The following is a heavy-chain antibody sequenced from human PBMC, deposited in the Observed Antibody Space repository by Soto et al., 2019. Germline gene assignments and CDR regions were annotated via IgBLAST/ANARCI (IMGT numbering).Heavy chain of an antibody. CDR1: GYTLTELS. CDR3: ATDRKGEYGGSGSYYRGTLMDV. V-gene: IGHV1-24*01. CDR2: FDPEDGET. D-gene: IGHD3-10*01. J-gene: IGHJ6*02. Sequence: QVQLVQSGAEVKKPGASVKVSCKVSGYTLTELSMHWVRQAPGKGLEWMGGFDPEDGETIYAQKFQGRVTMTEDTSTDTAYMELSSLRSEDTAVYYCATDRKGEYGGSGSYYRGTLMDVWGQGTTVTVSS.